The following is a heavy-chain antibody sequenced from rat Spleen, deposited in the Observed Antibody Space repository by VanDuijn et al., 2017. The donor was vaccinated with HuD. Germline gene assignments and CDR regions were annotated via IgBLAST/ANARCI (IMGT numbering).Heavy chain of an antibody. V-gene: IGHV3-3*01. CDR3: ARSDGTHYYLPFIY. D-gene: IGHD1-12*02. Sequence: EVQLQESGPGLVKPSQSLSLTCSVTGYSITRSYRWSWIRKFPGNKLEWIGYINNAGSTNYNPSLKSRISITRDTSKNQFFLQVNSVTTEDTATYYCARSDGTHYYLPFIYWGQGTLVTVSS. J-gene: IGHJ3*01. CDR1: GYSITRSYR. CDR2: INNAGST.